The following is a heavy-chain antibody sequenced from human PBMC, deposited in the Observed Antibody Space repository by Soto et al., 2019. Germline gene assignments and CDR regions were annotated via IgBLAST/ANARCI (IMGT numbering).Heavy chain of an antibody. Sequence: GSGPTLVNPTQTLTLTCTFSGFSLSTSGVGVGWIRQPPGKGLVWLSRLCHDGTIAIYSDSVKGRFSISRDIAKNTLYLQMTSLRAEDAAIYYCGRTFRDGLLGLDPWGQGTLVTVSS. CDR1: GFSLSTSGVG. CDR2: LCHDGTIA. J-gene: IGHJ5*02. D-gene: IGHD3-16*01. CDR3: GRTFRDGLLGLDP. V-gene: IGHV2-5*05.